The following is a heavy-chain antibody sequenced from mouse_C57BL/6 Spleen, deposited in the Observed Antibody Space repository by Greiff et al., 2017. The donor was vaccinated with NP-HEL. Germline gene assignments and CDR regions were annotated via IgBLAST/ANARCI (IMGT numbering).Heavy chain of an antibody. J-gene: IGHJ2*01. Sequence: QVQLQQSGAELVMPGASVKLSCKASGYTFTSYWMHWVKQRPGQGLEWIGEIDPSDSYTNYNQKFKGKSTLTVDKSSSTAYMQLSSLTSEDSAVYYCARVGGYDNYWGQGTTLTVSS. D-gene: IGHD2-2*01. CDR1: GYTFTSYW. V-gene: IGHV1-69*01. CDR2: IDPSDSYT. CDR3: ARVGGYDNY.